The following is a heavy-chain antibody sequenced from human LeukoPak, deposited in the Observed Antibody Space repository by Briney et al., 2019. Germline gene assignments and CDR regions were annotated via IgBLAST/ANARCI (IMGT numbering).Heavy chain of an antibody. CDR1: GFTVSSNY. CDR3: AKDRRQWLVTDFDY. Sequence: PGGSLRLSCAASGFTVSSNYMSWVRQAPGKGLEWVSVIYSGGSTYYADSVKGRFTISRDNSKNTLYLQMNSLRAEDTAVYYCAKDRRQWLVTDFDYWGQGTLVTVSS. V-gene: IGHV3-53*01. CDR2: IYSGGST. J-gene: IGHJ4*02. D-gene: IGHD6-19*01.